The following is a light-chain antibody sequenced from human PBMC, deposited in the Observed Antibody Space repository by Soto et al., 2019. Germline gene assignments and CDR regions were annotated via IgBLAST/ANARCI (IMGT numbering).Light chain of an antibody. CDR2: DKS. CDR3: QPYHTCPLT. V-gene: IGKV3-15*01. Sequence: EVVMPQSPATLYLSPGEGVTLSCRARQGIGDTLSWYQHKPGQTPRRLIYDKSTRATGVPDKFRGSRSGPAFTLTISSLQAEDFAIYYCQPYHTCPLTCGGGTKVE. CDR1: QGIGDT. J-gene: IGKJ4*01.